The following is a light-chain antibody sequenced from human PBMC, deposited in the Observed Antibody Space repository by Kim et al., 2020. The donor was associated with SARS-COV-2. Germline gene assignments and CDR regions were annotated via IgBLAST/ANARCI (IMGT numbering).Light chain of an antibody. CDR1: SGSIASNY. J-gene: IGLJ2*01. Sequence: GKTVTISCTRSSGSIASNYVQWYQQRPGSAPTNVIYEENQRPSGVPDRFSGSIDSSSNSASLTIAGLQTEDEGDYYCQSYDGSSQVFGGGTQLTVL. CDR3: QSYDGSSQV. CDR2: EEN. V-gene: IGLV6-57*03.